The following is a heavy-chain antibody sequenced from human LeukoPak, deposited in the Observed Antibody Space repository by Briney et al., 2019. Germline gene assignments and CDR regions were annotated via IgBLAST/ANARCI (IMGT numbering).Heavy chain of an antibody. CDR1: GYIFRNYY. D-gene: IGHD3-10*01. J-gene: IGHJ4*02. V-gene: IGHV1-46*01. CDR2: INPSGGST. Sequence: GASVKVSCKASGYIFRNYYIHWVRQAPGQGLEWMGIINPSGGSTSYTQKFQGRVTMARDTSTTTVYMELSSLRSEDTATYYCARGRFGEVGYFDYWGQGTLVTVSS. CDR3: ARGRFGEVGYFDY.